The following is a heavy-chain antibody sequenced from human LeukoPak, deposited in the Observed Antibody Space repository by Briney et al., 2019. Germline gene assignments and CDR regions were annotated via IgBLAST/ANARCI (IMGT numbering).Heavy chain of an antibody. D-gene: IGHD4-17*01. CDR1: GYTFTGYY. Sequence: ASVKVSCKASGYTFTGYYMHWVRQAPGQGLEWMGWINPNSGGTNYAQKFQGRVTMTRDTSISTAYMELSRLRSDDTAVYYCAPNVGSGDFPFDYWGQGTLVTVSS. CDR3: APNVGSGDFPFDY. J-gene: IGHJ4*02. CDR2: INPNSGGT. V-gene: IGHV1-2*02.